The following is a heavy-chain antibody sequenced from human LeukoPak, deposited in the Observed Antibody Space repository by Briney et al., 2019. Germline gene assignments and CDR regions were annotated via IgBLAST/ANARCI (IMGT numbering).Heavy chain of an antibody. CDR1: GYTFTGYY. J-gene: IGHJ4*02. CDR3: ALPGDYYYDSSGYYY. CDR2: INPNSGGT. D-gene: IGHD3-22*01. Sequence: ASVKVSCKASGYTFTGYYMHWVRQAPGQGLERMGWINPNSGGTNYAQKFQGRVTMTRNTSISTAYMELSSLRSEDTAVYYCALPGDYYYDSSGYYYWGQGTLVTVSS. V-gene: IGHV1-2*02.